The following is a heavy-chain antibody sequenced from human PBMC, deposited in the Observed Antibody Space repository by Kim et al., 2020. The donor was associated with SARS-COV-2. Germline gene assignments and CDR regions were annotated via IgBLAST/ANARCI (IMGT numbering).Heavy chain of an antibody. CDR3: ARVIISMVVAASGWFDP. Sequence: RRRRVTISVDTSKNQFSLKLSSVTAADTAVYYCARVIISMVVAASGWFDPWGQGTLVTVSS. V-gene: IGHV4-34*01. D-gene: IGHD2-15*01. J-gene: IGHJ5*02.